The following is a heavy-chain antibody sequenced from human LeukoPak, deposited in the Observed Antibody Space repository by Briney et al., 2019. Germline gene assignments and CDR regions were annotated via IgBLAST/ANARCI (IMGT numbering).Heavy chain of an antibody. CDR1: GFTFSNYA. Sequence: GGSLRLSCAASGFTFSNYAMSWVRQAPGKGLEGVSSLSGSGGKTFYADSVRGRFTISRDTSKNTLYLQMNSLRAEDTAVYYCAKDRSSAFDIWGQGTMVTVSS. CDR3: AKDRSSAFDI. CDR2: LSGSGGKT. V-gene: IGHV3-23*01. J-gene: IGHJ3*02.